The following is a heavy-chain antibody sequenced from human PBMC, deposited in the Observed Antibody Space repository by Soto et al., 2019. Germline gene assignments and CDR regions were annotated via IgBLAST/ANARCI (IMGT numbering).Heavy chain of an antibody. D-gene: IGHD1-26*01. CDR1: GYSFNTNW. Sequence: PGESLKISCKGSGYSFNTNWIGWVRQMPGKGLEWMGIIYPSDSDTRYSPSFQGQVAISADKSVSSAYLQWDSLKASDTAIYYCVRASLVGFTPDYFDYWGQGTLVTVSS. J-gene: IGHJ4*02. CDR3: VRASLVGFTPDYFDY. V-gene: IGHV5-51*01. CDR2: IYPSDSDT.